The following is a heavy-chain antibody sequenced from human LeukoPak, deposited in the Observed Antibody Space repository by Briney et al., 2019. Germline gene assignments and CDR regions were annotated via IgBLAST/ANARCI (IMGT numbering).Heavy chain of an antibody. J-gene: IGHJ4*02. CDR3: TKNKILGKWELLDY. D-gene: IGHD1-26*01. CDR1: GFTFSDYY. V-gene: IGHV3-11*04. CDR2: ISSSGSTI. Sequence: GGSLRLSCAASGFTFSDYYMSWISQAPGKGLEWVSYISSSGSTIYYADSVKGRFTISRDNAKNSLYLQMNSLRAEDTAVYYCTKNKILGKWELLDYWGQGTLVTVSS.